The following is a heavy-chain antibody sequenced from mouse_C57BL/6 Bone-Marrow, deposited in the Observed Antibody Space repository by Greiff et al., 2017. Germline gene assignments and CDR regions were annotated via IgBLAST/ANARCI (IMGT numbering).Heavy chain of an antibody. J-gene: IGHJ4*01. V-gene: IGHV1-59*01. CDR2: IDPSDSYT. D-gene: IGHD2-2*01. CDR1: GYTFTSYW. CDR3: ARGGYPYAMDY. Sequence: VQLQQPGAELVRPGTSVKLSCKASGYTFTSYWMHWVKQRPGQGLEWIGVIDPSDSYTNYNQKFKGKATLTVDTSSSTAYMQLSSLTSEDSAVYYCARGGYPYAMDYWGQGTSVTVSS.